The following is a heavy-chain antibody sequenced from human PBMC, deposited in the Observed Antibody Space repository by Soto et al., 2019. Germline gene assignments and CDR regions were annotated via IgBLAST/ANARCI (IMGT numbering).Heavy chain of an antibody. CDR2: IYYSGST. Sequence: SETLSLTCTVSGGSISSGGYYWSRIRQPPGKGLEWIGYIYYSGSTYYNPALKSRVTISVDTSKNQFSLKLSPVTAADTAVYYCARDRRGCRGHYGSGSCAYFDYWGQGTLVTVSS. CDR3: ARDRRGCRGHYGSGSCAYFDY. J-gene: IGHJ4*02. CDR1: GGSISSGGYY. V-gene: IGHV4-31*03. D-gene: IGHD3-10*01.